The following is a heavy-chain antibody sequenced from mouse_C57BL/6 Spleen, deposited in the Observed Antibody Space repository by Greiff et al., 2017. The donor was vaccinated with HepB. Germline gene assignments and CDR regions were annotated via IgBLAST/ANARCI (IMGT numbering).Heavy chain of an antibody. CDR2: ISDGGSYT. J-gene: IGHJ1*03. CDR1: GFTFSSYA. D-gene: IGHD1-1*01. Sequence: EVQLVESGGGLVKPGGSLKLSCAASGFTFSSYAMSWVRQTPEKRLEWVATISDGGSYTYYPDNVKGRFTISRDNAKNNLYLQMSHLKSEDTAMYYCARGSSYGYFDVWGTGTTVTVSS. CDR3: ARGSSYGYFDV. V-gene: IGHV5-4*01.